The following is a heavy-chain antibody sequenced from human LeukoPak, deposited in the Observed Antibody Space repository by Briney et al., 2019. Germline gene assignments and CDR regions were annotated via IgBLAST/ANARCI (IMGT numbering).Heavy chain of an antibody. V-gene: IGHV3-30*04. CDR1: GFTFRTSP. CDR3: AKALRRFLDAFDI. Sequence: GGSLRLSCAASGFTFRTSPMHWVRQAPGKGLEWVAVISYDGKIKVYADSVKGRFTISRDNSKNTLYLQMNSLRAEDTAVYYCAKALRRFLDAFDIWGQGTMVTVSS. D-gene: IGHD3-3*01. J-gene: IGHJ3*02. CDR2: ISYDGKIK.